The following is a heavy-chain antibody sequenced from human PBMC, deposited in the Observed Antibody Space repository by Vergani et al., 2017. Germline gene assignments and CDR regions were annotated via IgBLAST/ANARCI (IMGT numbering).Heavy chain of an antibody. J-gene: IGHJ6*03. CDR2: IKSKTDGGTT. CDR3: TTEPAYYDFWSGYAYYYYYYMDV. CDR1: GFTFRNAW. V-gene: IGHV3-15*01. Sequence: EVQLVESGGGLVKLGGSLRLSCAASGFTFRNAWMSWVRQAPGKGLDWVGRIKSKTDGGTTDYAAPVKGRFTISRDDSKNTLYLQMNSLKTEDTAVYYCTTEPAYYDFWSGYAYYYYYYMDVWGKGTTVTVSS. D-gene: IGHD3-3*01.